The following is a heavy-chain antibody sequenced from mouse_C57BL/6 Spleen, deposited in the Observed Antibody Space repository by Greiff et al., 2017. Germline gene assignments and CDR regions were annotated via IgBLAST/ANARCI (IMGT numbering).Heavy chain of an antibody. CDR1: GYAFSSYW. Sequence: QVQLQQSGAELVKPGASVKISCKASGYAFSSYWMNWVKQRPGKGLEWIGQIYPGDGDTNYNGKFKGKATLTADKSASTAYMQLSSLTSEASAVYLCARPDSNAWFAYWGQGTLVTVSA. D-gene: IGHD2-5*01. CDR3: ARPDSNAWFAY. CDR2: IYPGDGDT. V-gene: IGHV1-80*01. J-gene: IGHJ3*01.